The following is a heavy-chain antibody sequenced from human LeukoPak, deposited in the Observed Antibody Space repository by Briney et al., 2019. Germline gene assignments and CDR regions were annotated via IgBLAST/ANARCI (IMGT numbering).Heavy chain of an antibody. Sequence: PGGSLRLSCAASGFTFSSYAMHWVRQAPGKGLEWVAVISYDGSSKYYADSVKGRFTISRDNSKNTLYLQMNSLRAEDTAVYYCARVSYFDYWGQGTLVTVSS. V-gene: IGHV3-30*04. CDR3: ARVSYFDY. CDR1: GFTFSSYA. J-gene: IGHJ4*02. CDR2: ISYDGSSK.